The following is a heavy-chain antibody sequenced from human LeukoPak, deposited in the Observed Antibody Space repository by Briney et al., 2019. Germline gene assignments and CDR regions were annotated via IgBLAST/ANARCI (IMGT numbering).Heavy chain of an antibody. V-gene: IGHV3-23*01. J-gene: IGHJ4*02. CDR1: EFSFSTYA. D-gene: IGHD2-15*01. CDR3: AKNSGGSCYSTFGY. Sequence: GSMRLSCAASEFSFSTYAMSWVRQAPGKGLEWVSTICGSADSAYYADSVKGRFTISRDNSKNTLYLQMNSLRAEDTAEYYCAKNSGGSCYSTFGYWGQGTLVIVSS. CDR2: ICGSADSA.